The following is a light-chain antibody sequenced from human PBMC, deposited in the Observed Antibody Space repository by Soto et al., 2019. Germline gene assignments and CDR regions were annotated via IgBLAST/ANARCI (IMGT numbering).Light chain of an antibody. CDR3: QRFGNSPPWT. CDR2: DAS. Sequence: EIVLTQSPATLSLSPWERATLSCRASQGVSSYLAWYQQKPGQAPRLLIYDASNRATGIPARFSGSGPGTDFTLTITRLEPEDFAVYYCQRFGNSPPWTFGQGTKVDIK. J-gene: IGKJ1*01. V-gene: IGKV3D-11*01. CDR1: QGVSSY.